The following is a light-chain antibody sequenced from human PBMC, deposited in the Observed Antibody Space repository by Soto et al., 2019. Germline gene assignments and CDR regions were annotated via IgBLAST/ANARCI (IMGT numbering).Light chain of an antibody. CDR1: SSDVGAYTY. CDR3: ISYAISGIYV. V-gene: IGLV2-14*01. J-gene: IGLJ1*01. CDR2: EVS. Sequence: QSVLTQPASVSGSPGQAITISCTGTSSDVGAYTYVSWYQQHPGKAPKVMIFEVSHRPSGVSDRFSGSKSGNTASMTISGLQADDEADYYCISYAISGIYVFGTGTKLTVL.